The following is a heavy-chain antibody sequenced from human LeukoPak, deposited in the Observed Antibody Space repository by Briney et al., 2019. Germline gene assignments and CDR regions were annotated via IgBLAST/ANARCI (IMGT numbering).Heavy chain of an antibody. CDR1: GFPFNAYW. CDR3: AKDRYSYAFEYSDS. V-gene: IGHV3-30*18. CDR2: ISNDGSKK. J-gene: IGHJ4*02. D-gene: IGHD5-18*01. Sequence: GGSLRLSCAASGFPFNAYWMTWVRQAPGKGLDWVAVISNDGSKKYYADSVKGRFTISRDNSKNTLSLQVSSLRTEDTAVYYCAKDRYSYAFEYSDSWGQGTLVTVSS.